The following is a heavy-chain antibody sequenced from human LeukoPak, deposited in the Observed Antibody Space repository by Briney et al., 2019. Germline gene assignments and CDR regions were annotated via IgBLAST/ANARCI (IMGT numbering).Heavy chain of an antibody. CDR3: ARGPYYYGSVGDYYYGMDV. J-gene: IGHJ6*04. CDR1: GVSISSSNW. D-gene: IGHD3-10*01. V-gene: IGHV4-4*02. CDR2: IYHSGST. Sequence: PSGTLSLTCAVSGVSISSSNWWSRVRQPPGQGLEWIGEIYHSGSTNYNPSLKSRVTISVDKSKNQFSLKLSSVTAADTAVYYCARGPYYYGSVGDYYYGMDVWGKGTTVTVSS.